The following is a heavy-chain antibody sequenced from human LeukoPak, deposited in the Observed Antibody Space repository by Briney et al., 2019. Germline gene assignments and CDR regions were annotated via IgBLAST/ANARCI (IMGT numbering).Heavy chain of an antibody. D-gene: IGHD3-10*01. CDR3: ARAGRDYYGSGGWFDP. J-gene: IGHJ5*02. CDR2: IYHSGST. Sequence: PSQTLSLTCAVSGGSISSGGYSWSWIRQPPGKGLEWIGYIYHSGSTYYNPSLKSRVTISVDRSENQFSLKLSSVTAADTAVYYCARAGRDYYGSGGWFDPWGQGTLVTVSS. CDR1: GGSISSGGYS. V-gene: IGHV4-30-2*01.